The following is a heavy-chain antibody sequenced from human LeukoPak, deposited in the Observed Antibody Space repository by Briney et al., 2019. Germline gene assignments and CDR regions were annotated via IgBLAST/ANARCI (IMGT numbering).Heavy chain of an antibody. V-gene: IGHV3-23*01. CDR2: ISDSGGTT. Sequence: GGSLRLSCAASGFTFSSHAVSWVRQAPGKGLEWVSAISDSGGTTYYADSVKGRFTISRDNSKNTLYLQINSLRVEDTAVYYCATDRLPMIRGVDYWGQGTLVTVSS. CDR1: GFTFSSHA. J-gene: IGHJ4*02. D-gene: IGHD3-10*01. CDR3: ATDRLPMIRGVDY.